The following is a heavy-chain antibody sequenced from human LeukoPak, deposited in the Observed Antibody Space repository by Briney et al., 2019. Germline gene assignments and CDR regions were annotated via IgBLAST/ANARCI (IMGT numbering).Heavy chain of an antibody. J-gene: IGHJ4*02. CDR2: IYYSGST. CDR3: ARGGSYYGY. CDR1: GFTFSSYA. V-gene: IGHV4-59*01. Sequence: KAGGSLRLSCAASGFTFSSYAMSWLRQPPEKGLEWIGNIYYSGSTNYNPSLKSRVTISVDPSKNQFSLKLTSVTAADTAVYYCARGGSYYGYWGQGTLVTVSS.